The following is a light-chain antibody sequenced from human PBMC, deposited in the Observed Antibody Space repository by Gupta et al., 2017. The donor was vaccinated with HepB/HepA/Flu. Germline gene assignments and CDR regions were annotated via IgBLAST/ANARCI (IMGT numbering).Light chain of an antibody. J-gene: IGLJ2*01. CDR1: SSDVGSFNR. CDR2: EVS. CDR3: SSFTSGSTLLV. Sequence: QSALTQPPSVSGSPGQSVTISCTGISSDVGSFNRVSWYQQPQGTAPKLMIYEVSNRPSGVPDRFSGSKSGNTASLTISGLQAEDEADYYCSSFTSGSTLLVFGGGTKLTVL. V-gene: IGLV2-18*02.